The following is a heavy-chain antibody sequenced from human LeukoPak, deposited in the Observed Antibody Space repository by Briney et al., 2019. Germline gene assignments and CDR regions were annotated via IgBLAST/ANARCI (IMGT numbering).Heavy chain of an antibody. D-gene: IGHD3-3*01. J-gene: IGHJ4*02. CDR3: AREGDFWSGSFDY. CDR2: ISHSGSP. CDR1: GGSIISGDYS. V-gene: IGHV4-30-2*01. Sequence: SETLSLTCAVSGGSIISGDYSWSWIRQPPGKGLEWIGYISHSGSPSYNPSLKSRVTLSVDRSKNQFSLKLSSVTAADTAVYYCAREGDFWSGSFDYWGQGTLVTVSS.